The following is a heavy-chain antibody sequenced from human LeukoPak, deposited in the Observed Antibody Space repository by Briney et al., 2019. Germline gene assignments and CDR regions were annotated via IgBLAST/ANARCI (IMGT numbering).Heavy chain of an antibody. CDR2: ISGSGGST. J-gene: IGHJ5*02. Sequence: PGGSLRLSCAASGFTFSSYAMSWVRQAPGKGLEWVSAISGSGGSTYYADSVKGRFTTSRDNSKNTLYLQMNSLRAEDTAVYYCAKDRGVIINRWFDPWGQGTLVTVSS. V-gene: IGHV3-23*01. CDR1: GFTFSSYA. CDR3: AKDRGVIINRWFDP. D-gene: IGHD3-10*01.